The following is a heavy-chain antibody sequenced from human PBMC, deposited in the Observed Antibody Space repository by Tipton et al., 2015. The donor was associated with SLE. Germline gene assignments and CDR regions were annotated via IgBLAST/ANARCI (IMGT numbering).Heavy chain of an antibody. V-gene: IGHV4-39*07. CDR2: IYYSGST. Sequence: TLSLTCTVSGGSISSSSYYWGWIRQPPGKGLEWIGSIYYSGSTYFNPSLKSRVTISVDTSKNQFSLRLNSVTAADTAAYYCARHGAGDYYDSLMDVWGQGTTATVSS. J-gene: IGHJ6*02. CDR3: ARHGAGDYYDSLMDV. CDR1: GGSISSSSYY. D-gene: IGHD3-22*01.